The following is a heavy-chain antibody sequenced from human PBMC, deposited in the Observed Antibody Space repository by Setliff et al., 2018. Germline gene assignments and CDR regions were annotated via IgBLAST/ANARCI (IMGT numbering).Heavy chain of an antibody. CDR3: ARDPPRGGYYYYGMDV. CDR2: IIPILGIA. D-gene: IGHD3-10*01. J-gene: IGHJ6*02. Sequence: GASVKVSCKASGGTFSSYAISWVRQAPGQGLEWMGRIIPILGIANYAQKFQGRVTITADESTSTAYMELSSLRSEDTAVYYCARDPPRGGYYYYGMDVWGQGTTVTVSS. CDR1: GGTFSSYA. V-gene: IGHV1-69*04.